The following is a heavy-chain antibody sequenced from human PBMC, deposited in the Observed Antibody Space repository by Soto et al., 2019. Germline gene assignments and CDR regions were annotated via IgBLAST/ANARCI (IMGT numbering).Heavy chain of an antibody. V-gene: IGHV3-23*01. D-gene: IGHD2-15*01. CDR1: GFTFNSYG. CDR2: ISVGGGST. J-gene: IGHJ2*01. Sequence: EVQLSESGGGLVQPGGSLRLSCAASGFTFNSYGMHWVRQAPGKGLEWVSGISVGGGSTYYADSVKGRFTISRDNSKNTLHLQMSSLRAEDTAVYYCAKGSCRGGSCYWYFDLWGRGTLVTVSS. CDR3: AKGSCRGGSCYWYFDL.